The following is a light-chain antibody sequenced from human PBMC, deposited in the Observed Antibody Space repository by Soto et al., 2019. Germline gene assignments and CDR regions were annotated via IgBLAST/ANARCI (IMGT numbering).Light chain of an antibody. Sequence: EIVMTQSPATLSVSPGERATLSCRASQSVSSNLAWYQQKPGHAPRLLIYGASTRATGIPARFSGSGSGTEFTLTISSLQSEDFAFYYCQQYNIWPPYTFGQGTKLEIK. CDR3: QQYNIWPPYT. J-gene: IGKJ2*01. V-gene: IGKV3-15*01. CDR1: QSVSSN. CDR2: GAS.